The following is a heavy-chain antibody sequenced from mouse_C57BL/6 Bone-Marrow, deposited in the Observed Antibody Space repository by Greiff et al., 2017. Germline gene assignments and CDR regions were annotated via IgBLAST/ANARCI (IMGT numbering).Heavy chain of an antibody. CDR3: ASPAYYSNYVNYYAMDY. CDR1: GYTFTSYW. CDR2: INPSSGYT. J-gene: IGHJ4*01. D-gene: IGHD2-5*01. V-gene: IGHV1-7*01. Sequence: QVQLQQSGAELAKPGASVKLSCKASGYTFTSYWMHWVKQRPGQGLEWIGYINPSSGYTKYNQKFKDKATLTADKSSSTAYMQLSSLTSEDSAVYYCASPAYYSNYVNYYAMDYWGQGTSVTVSS.